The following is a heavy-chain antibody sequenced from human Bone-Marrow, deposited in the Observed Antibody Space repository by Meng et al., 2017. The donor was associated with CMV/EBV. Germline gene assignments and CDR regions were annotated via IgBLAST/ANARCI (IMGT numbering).Heavy chain of an antibody. Sequence: ASVKVSCKASGYTFTGYYMHWVRQAPGQGLEWMGWINPNSGDTNYAQKFQGRVTMTRDTSISTAYMELSRLRSDDTAVYYCARDSAYCSSTSCYWYGMDVRGQGTTVTVSS. D-gene: IGHD2-2*01. J-gene: IGHJ6*02. V-gene: IGHV1-2*02. CDR2: INPNSGDT. CDR3: ARDSAYCSSTSCYWYGMDV. CDR1: GYTFTGYY.